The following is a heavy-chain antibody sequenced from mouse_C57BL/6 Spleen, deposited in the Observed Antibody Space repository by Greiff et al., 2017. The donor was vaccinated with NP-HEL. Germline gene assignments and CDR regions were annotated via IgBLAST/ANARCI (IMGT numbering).Heavy chain of an antibody. CDR2: INPYNGGT. V-gene: IGHV1-19*01. Sequence: VQLQQSGAELVKPGASVKLSCKASGYTFTSYYMNWVKQSHGKSLEWIGVINPYNGGTSYNQKFKGKATLTVDKSSSTAYMELNSLTSEDSAVYYCARGGGYYFDYWGQGTTLTVSS. CDR1: GYTFTSYY. CDR3: ARGGGYYFDY. J-gene: IGHJ2*01.